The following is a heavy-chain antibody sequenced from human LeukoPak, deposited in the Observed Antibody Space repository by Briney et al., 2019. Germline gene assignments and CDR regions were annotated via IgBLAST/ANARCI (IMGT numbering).Heavy chain of an antibody. CDR3: AKVGEAYCGGDCYRPPPYMDV. D-gene: IGHD2-21*02. CDR2: IWYDGSNK. J-gene: IGHJ6*03. V-gene: IGHV3-33*06. CDR1: GFTFSSYG. Sequence: GGSLRLSCAASGFTFSSYGMHWVRQASGKGLEWVAVIWYDGSNKYYADSVKGRFTISRDNSKNTLYLQMNSLRAEDTAVYYCAKVGEAYCGGDCYRPPPYMDVWGKGTTVTVSS.